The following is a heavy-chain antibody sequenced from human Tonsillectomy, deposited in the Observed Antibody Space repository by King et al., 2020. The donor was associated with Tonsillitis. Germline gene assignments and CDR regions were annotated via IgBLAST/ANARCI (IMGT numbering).Heavy chain of an antibody. D-gene: IGHD3-16*01. CDR2: ISGSGVST. Sequence: VQLVESGGGLVQPGGSLRLSCAASGFTFSSYAMSWVRQAPGKGLEWVSAISGSGVSTYYATSEKGRLTISRDNSKNTLYLQMNSLRAEDTAVYYCAKHKGGGYYYYGMDVWGQGTTVTVSS. CDR3: AKHKGGGYYYYGMDV. J-gene: IGHJ6*02. V-gene: IGHV3-23*04. CDR1: GFTFSSYA.